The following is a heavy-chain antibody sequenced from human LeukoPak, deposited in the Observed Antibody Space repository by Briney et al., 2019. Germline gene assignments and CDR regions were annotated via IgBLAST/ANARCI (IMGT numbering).Heavy chain of an antibody. V-gene: IGHV3-9*01. D-gene: IGHD2-2*03. J-gene: IGHJ6*02. CDR2: ISWNSGSI. Sequence: GRSLRLSCAASGFTFDDYAMHWVRQAPGKGLDWVSGISWNSGSIGYADSVKGRFTISRDNAKNSLYLQMNSLRAEDTALYYCAKDLDETHYGMDVWGQGTTVTVSS. CDR3: AKDLDETHYGMDV. CDR1: GFTFDDYA.